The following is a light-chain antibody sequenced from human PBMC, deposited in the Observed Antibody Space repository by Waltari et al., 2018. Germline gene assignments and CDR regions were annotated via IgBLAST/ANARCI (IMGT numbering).Light chain of an antibody. CDR1: RSVSSY. Sequence: VLTQSPATLSLSPGERAPLSCRASRSVSSYLAWYQQKPGQAPRLLIYDASNRATGIPARFSGSGSGTDFTLTISTLEPEDFAVYYCQQRSNWPPITFGQGTRLEIK. CDR2: DAS. V-gene: IGKV3-11*01. CDR3: QQRSNWPPIT. J-gene: IGKJ5*01.